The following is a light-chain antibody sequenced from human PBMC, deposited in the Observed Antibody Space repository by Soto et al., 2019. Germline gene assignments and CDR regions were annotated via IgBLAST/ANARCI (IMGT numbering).Light chain of an antibody. Sequence: EIVLAQSPATLSLSPGERVTLTCRGSQSVRSYLAWYQHKPGQAPRLLIYDASNRATGIPARFSGSGSGTDFTLTISRLEPEDFAVYYCQQRADWPATFGQGTRLEMK. CDR1: QSVRSY. CDR3: QQRADWPAT. CDR2: DAS. J-gene: IGKJ5*01. V-gene: IGKV3-11*01.